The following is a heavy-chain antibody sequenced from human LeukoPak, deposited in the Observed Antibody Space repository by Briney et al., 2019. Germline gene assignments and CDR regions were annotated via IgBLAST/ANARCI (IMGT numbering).Heavy chain of an antibody. CDR1: GGSISSGGYY. CDR3: ARGRYSYGDSNYFGY. Sequence: SQTLSLTCTVSGGSISSGGYYWSWIRQHPGQGLEWIGYIYYSGSTYYNPSLKSRVTISVDTSKNQFSLKLSSVTAADTAVYYCARGRYSYGDSNYFGYWGQGTLVTVSS. D-gene: IGHD5-18*01. J-gene: IGHJ4*02. V-gene: IGHV4-31*03. CDR2: IYYSGST.